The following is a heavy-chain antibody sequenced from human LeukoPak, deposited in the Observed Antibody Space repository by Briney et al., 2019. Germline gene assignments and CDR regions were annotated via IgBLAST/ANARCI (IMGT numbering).Heavy chain of an antibody. CDR3: ARDHHRRLYDSQARDTFDI. CDR1: GFTFSSYS. D-gene: IGHD3-22*01. CDR2: ISSSSSTM. V-gene: IGHV3-48*01. Sequence: PGGSLRLSCAASGFTFSSYSMNWVRQAPGEGLEWVSYISSSSSTMYYADSVKGRFSISRDNAKNSLYLQMNSLRAEDTAVYYCARDHHRRLYDSQARDTFDIWGQGTMVTVSS. J-gene: IGHJ3*02.